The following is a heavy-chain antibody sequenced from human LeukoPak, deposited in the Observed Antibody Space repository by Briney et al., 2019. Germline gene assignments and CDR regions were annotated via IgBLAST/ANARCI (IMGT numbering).Heavy chain of an antibody. J-gene: IGHJ3*02. D-gene: IGHD3-10*01. CDR3: ARNYGSVRGSDALDI. CDR2: IWYDGNNK. CDR1: GFTFSNYG. Sequence: GGSLRLSCAASGFTFSNYGMHWVRQAPGKGLEWVAVIWYDGNNKNYADSVKGRFTISRDNSKNTLYLQMNSLRAEDTAVYYCARNYGSVRGSDALDIWGQGTMVTVSS. V-gene: IGHV3-33*01.